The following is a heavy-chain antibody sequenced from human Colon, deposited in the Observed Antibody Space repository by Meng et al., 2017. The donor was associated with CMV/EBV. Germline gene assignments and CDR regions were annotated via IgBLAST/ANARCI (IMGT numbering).Heavy chain of an antibody. J-gene: IGHJ5*02. D-gene: IGHD4-11*01. CDR2: ISHDGGNK. CDR1: GFTFSDYP. V-gene: IGHV3-30*04. Sequence: LSGAASGFTFSDYPIHWVRQAPGKGLEWVAIISHDGGNKYFADSVKGRFTISRDNSQHTVNLQMSSLRDDDTAVYYCARASNSSFDPWGQGTLVTVSS. CDR3: ARASNSSFDP.